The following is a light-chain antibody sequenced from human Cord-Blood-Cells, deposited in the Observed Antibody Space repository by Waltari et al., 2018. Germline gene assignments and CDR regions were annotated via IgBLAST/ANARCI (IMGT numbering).Light chain of an antibody. CDR1: QGISSY. Sequence: AIRMTPSPSPLSASTGDRVTITCRASQGISSYLAWYQQKPGKAHKLLIYAASTLQSGVPSRFSGSGSGTDFTLTISCLQSEDFATYYCQQYYSYPRTFGQGTKVEIK. V-gene: IGKV1-8*01. J-gene: IGKJ1*01. CDR3: QQYYSYPRT. CDR2: AAS.